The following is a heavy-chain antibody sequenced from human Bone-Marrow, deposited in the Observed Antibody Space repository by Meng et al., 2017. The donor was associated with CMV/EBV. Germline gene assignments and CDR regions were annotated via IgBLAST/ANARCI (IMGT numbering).Heavy chain of an antibody. Sequence: ASVKVSCKASGYTFTSYYMHWVRQAPGQGLEWMGWISAYNGNTNYAQKLQGRVTMTTDTSTSTAYMELSSLRSEDTAVYYCARAPFKHCSSTSCYPDGMDVWGQGTTVTVSS. V-gene: IGHV1-18*04. CDR2: ISAYNGNT. CDR3: ARAPFKHCSSTSCYPDGMDV. D-gene: IGHD2-2*01. CDR1: GYTFTSYY. J-gene: IGHJ6*02.